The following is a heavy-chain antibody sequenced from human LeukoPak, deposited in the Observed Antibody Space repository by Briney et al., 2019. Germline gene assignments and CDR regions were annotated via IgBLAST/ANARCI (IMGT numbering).Heavy chain of an antibody. CDR3: AREHEGAGDY. D-gene: IGHD1-26*01. CDR2: IYIYNGTT. J-gene: IGHJ4*02. Sequence: ASVKVSCKASGYTFSNYGISWVRQAPGQGLEWMGWIYIYNGTTNYAQKLQGRVAMTTDTSTSTAYLELRSLRSDDSAVYYCAREHEGAGDYWGQGTLVTVSS. CDR1: GYTFSNYG. V-gene: IGHV1-18*01.